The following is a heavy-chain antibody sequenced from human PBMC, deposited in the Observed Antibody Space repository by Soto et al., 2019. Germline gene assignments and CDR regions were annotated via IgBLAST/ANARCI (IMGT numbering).Heavy chain of an antibody. J-gene: IGHJ6*02. D-gene: IGHD3-10*01. CDR1: GGTFSTSA. CDR3: ARDKDRQQFGGNYYYSLDV. CDR2: IMPVFATP. Sequence: QVQLMQSGAEVKKPGSSVKVSCKASGGTFSTSAISWVRQAPGEGLEWVGGIMPVFATPDYAQKFQGRVTISADESTTTAYLALTSLTTDDTAVYYCARDKDRQQFGGNYYYSLDVWGQGTAITVSS. V-gene: IGHV1-69*12.